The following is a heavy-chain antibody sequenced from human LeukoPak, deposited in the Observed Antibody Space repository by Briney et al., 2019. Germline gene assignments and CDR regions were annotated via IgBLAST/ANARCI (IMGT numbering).Heavy chain of an antibody. Sequence: GGSLRLSCAASGFDVGSNYLSWVRQAPGKGLECVSIIYSGGSTYYADSVKGRSTISIDNSKNTVYLQINSLRADDTAVYYCARAHTDGATYFNYWGLGTLSPSP. CDR1: GFDVGSNY. J-gene: IGHJ4*02. CDR3: ARAHTDGATYFNY. CDR2: IYSGGST. V-gene: IGHV3-53*01. D-gene: IGHD2-15*01.